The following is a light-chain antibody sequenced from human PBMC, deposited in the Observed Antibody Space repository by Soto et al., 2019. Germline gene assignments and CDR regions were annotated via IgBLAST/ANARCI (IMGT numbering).Light chain of an antibody. Sequence: ETVMTQSPATLSVSPGERATLSCRAIQSVSTNLAWYQQKPGQAPRLLIYRASTRATGIPDRFSGSGFGTEFTLTISGLQSEDFAVYFCQQYNNWPPYTFGQGTKLQIK. CDR1: QSVSTN. CDR3: QQYNNWPPYT. J-gene: IGKJ2*01. V-gene: IGKV3-15*01. CDR2: RAS.